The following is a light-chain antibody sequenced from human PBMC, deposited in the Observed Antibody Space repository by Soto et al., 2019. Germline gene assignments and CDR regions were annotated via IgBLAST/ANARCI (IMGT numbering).Light chain of an antibody. CDR1: QTISSRY. CDR2: GAS. CDR3: HHSGNSHGT. Sequence: EIVLAQSPGTLSLSPGERATLSCRASQTISSRYLTWYQQKSGQVPRPLIYGASSRATGIPDRFSGSGSGTDFTLTISRLEPEDVAVYYCHHSGNSHGTFGQGTKVEIK. V-gene: IGKV3-20*01. J-gene: IGKJ1*01.